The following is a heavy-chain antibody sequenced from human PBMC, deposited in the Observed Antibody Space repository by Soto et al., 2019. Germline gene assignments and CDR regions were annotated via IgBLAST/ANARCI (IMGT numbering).Heavy chain of an antibody. V-gene: IGHV1-2*02. CDR2: VNPNTGLT. Sequence: QVQLVQSGAEVKKPGASVKVSCQASGYTFTAFYMNWVRQAPGQGLEWMGWVNPNTGLTKYAQKFRDRVTMTRDTSINTAYMELSGLTSDDTAVYYCTTLRPDPWGQGTLVTVSS. CDR3: TTLRPDP. D-gene: IGHD6-25*01. J-gene: IGHJ5*02. CDR1: GYTFTAFY.